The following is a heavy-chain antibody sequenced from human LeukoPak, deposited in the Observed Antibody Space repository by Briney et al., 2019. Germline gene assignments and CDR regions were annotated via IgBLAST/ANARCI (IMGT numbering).Heavy chain of an antibody. CDR3: ARAPSGEVESAARGDYLDY. CDR2: INHSGGT. V-gene: IGHV4-34*01. CDR1: GGSFSGYF. J-gene: IGHJ4*02. Sequence: SEALSLTCAVYGGSFSGYFWSWIRQPPGKGLEWIGEINHSGGTNYNPSLKSRVTISVDTSKNQFSLKMNSVTAADTAVYYCARAPSGEVESAARGDYLDYWGQGTLVTVSS. D-gene: IGHD6-13*01.